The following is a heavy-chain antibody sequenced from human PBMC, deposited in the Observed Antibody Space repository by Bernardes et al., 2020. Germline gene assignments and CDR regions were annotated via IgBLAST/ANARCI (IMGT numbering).Heavy chain of an antibody. Sequence: ASVKVSCKASGYVFSSFGISWVRQAPGQGLEWMGWISTYNGDTNYAQKLQGRVTMTTDTSTSTAYMELRSLRSDDTAVYYCARDKNACYDFWSGCLPFDYWGQGTLVTVSS. CDR1: GYVFSSFG. CDR3: ARDKNACYDFWSGCLPFDY. J-gene: IGHJ4*02. V-gene: IGHV1-18*01. D-gene: IGHD3-3*01. CDR2: ISTYNGDT.